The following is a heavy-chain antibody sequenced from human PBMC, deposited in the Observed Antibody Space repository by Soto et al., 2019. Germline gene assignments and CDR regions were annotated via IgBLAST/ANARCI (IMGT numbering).Heavy chain of an antibody. J-gene: IGHJ4*02. CDR3: ARDTYYYDSSGQPY. D-gene: IGHD3-22*01. CDR1: GFTVSRSY. V-gene: IGHV3-53*01. Sequence: EVQLVESGGGLIKHGGSLRVSCAASGFTVSRSYMSWVRQAPGKGLEWVSVIYSGGSTNYADSVKGRFTISRDNSKNTLYLQMNSLRVEDTAVYYCARDTYYYDSSGQPYWGQGTLVTVSS. CDR2: IYSGGST.